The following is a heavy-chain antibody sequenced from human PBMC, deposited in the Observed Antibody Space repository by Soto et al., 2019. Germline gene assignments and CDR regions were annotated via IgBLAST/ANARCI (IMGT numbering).Heavy chain of an antibody. Sequence: ASVKVSCKASGYTFTSYYMHWVRQAPGQGLEWMGIINPSCGSTSYAQKFQGRVTMTRDTSTSTVYMELSSLRSEDTAVYYCARCPAHTIFGVVISYYFDYWGQGTLVTVSS. V-gene: IGHV1-46*01. CDR3: ARCPAHTIFGVVISYYFDY. CDR1: GYTFTSYY. D-gene: IGHD3-3*01. CDR2: INPSCGST. J-gene: IGHJ4*02.